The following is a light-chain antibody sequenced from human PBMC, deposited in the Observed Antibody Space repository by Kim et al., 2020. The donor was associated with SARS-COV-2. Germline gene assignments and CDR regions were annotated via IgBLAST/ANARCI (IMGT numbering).Light chain of an antibody. Sequence: SPGQRVILACRARQSVGDSLAWYQQKPGQAPRLLIYDASTRATGIPARFSGGGSGTEFTLTISGLQSDDFAFYYCHQSSDWPPGTFGQGTKVDIK. CDR3: HQSSDWPPGT. CDR2: DAS. CDR1: QSVGDS. V-gene: IGKV3-15*01. J-gene: IGKJ1*01.